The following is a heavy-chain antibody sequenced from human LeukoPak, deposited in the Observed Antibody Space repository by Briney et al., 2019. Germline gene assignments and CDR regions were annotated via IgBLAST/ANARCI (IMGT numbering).Heavy chain of an antibody. CDR1: GGTFSSYA. V-gene: IGHV1-69*04. CDR3: ASKDIVVVPAAEGYFQH. Sequence: SVKVSCKASGGTFSSYAISWVRQAPGQGLEWMGRIIPILGIANYAQKFQGRVTITADESTSTAYMELSSLRSEDTAVYYCASKDIVVVPAAEGYFQHWGQGTLVTVSS. D-gene: IGHD2-2*01. CDR2: IIPILGIA. J-gene: IGHJ1*01.